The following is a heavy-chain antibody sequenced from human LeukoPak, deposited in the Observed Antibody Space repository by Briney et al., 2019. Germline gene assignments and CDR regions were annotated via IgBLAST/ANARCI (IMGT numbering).Heavy chain of an antibody. CDR1: GFTFSSYA. J-gene: IGHJ6*02. CDR3: AKGDSSGYYYGMDV. D-gene: IGHD3-22*01. Sequence: SGGSLRLSCAASGFTFSSYAMSWVRQAPGKGLEWVSAISGSGGSTYYADSVKGRFTISRDNAKNSLYLQMNSLRAEDTALYYCAKGDSSGYYYGMDVWGQGTTVTISS. V-gene: IGHV3-23*01. CDR2: ISGSGGST.